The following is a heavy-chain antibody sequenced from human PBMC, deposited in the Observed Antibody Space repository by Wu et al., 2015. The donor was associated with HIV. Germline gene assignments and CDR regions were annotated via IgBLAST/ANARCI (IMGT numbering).Heavy chain of an antibody. Sequence: QVQLVQSGAEVKKPGSSVKVSCKASGGTFSSYAISWVRQAPGQGLEWMGGIIPIFGTANYAQKFQGRVTITTDESTSTAYMELSSLRSEDTAVYYCARSLAAEGGNYFDYWGQGTLVTVSS. CDR2: IIPIFGTA. CDR3: ARSLAAEGGNYFDY. D-gene: IGHD6-13*01. V-gene: IGHV1-69*05. J-gene: IGHJ4*02. CDR1: GGTFSSYA.